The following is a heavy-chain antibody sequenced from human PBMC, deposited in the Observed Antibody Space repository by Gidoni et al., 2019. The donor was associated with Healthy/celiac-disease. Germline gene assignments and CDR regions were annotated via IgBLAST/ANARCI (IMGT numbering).Heavy chain of an antibody. CDR1: GSTFSSYE. CDR3: ARDRSLSGYFL. J-gene: IGHJ4*02. CDR2: ISSSGRTI. Sequence: EVQLVESGGGLVHPGGSLRLSCASSGSTFSSYEVNWFRQAPGNGLAWVSYISSSGRTIYYADSVKGRITIYRDNAKNSLYLQMNSLRAEDTAVYYCARDRSLSGYFLWGQGTLVTVSS. D-gene: IGHD3-22*01. V-gene: IGHV3-48*03.